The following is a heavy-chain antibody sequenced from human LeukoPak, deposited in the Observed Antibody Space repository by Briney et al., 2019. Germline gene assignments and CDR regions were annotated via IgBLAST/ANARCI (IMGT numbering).Heavy chain of an antibody. CDR2: IYTSGST. D-gene: IGHD6-13*01. V-gene: IGHV4-4*07. CDR1: GGSISSYY. J-gene: IGHJ4*02. CDR3: ASHGYSSSWPYYFDY. Sequence: SETLSLTCTVSGGSISSYYWSWIRQPAGKGLEWIGRIYTSGSTNYNPSLKSRVTISVDTSKNQFSLNLSSVTAADTAVYYCASHGYSSSWPYYFDYWGQGTLVTVSS.